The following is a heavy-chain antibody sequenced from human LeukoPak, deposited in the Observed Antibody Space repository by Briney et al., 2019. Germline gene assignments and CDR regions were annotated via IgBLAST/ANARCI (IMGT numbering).Heavy chain of an antibody. CDR1: GGSFSGYY. CDR2: INHSGST. Sequence: PSETLSLTCAVYGGSFSGYYRSWIRQPPGKGLEWIGEINHSGSTNYNPSLKSRVTISVDTSKNQFSLKLSSVTAADTAVYYCAGRLGAVAGGVFGTPPTPVDYWGQGTLVTVSS. J-gene: IGHJ4*02. CDR3: AGRLGAVAGGVFGTPPTPVDY. V-gene: IGHV4-34*01. D-gene: IGHD6-19*01.